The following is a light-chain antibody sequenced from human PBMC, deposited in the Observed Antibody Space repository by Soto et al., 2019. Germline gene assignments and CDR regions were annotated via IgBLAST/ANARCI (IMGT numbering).Light chain of an antibody. Sequence: DIQMTQSPSTLSASVGESATITCRASQSINSFVSWYQQHPGKAPKLLLHDAASLENGVTSRFSGSGSDTRFTLTSTKLQPYDFATYYHLQYAHYSTFGQGTKLEI. CDR1: QSINSF. J-gene: IGKJ1*01. CDR2: DAA. V-gene: IGKV1-5*01. CDR3: LQYAHYST.